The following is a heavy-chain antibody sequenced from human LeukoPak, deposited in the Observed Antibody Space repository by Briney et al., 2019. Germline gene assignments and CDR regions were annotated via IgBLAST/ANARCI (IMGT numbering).Heavy chain of an antibody. CDR2: IYPSDSDT. CDR1: GYSFSRYW. J-gene: IGHJ4*02. Sequence: GESLKISCKGSGYSFSRYWIGWVRQMPGKGLDWMGIIYPSDSDTKYSPSFQGQVTISADKSINTAYLQWTSLKASDTAMYYCAKLRWPEGDRSSFDFWGQGTLVTVSS. CDR3: AKLRWPEGDRSSFDF. D-gene: IGHD4-23*01. V-gene: IGHV5-51*01.